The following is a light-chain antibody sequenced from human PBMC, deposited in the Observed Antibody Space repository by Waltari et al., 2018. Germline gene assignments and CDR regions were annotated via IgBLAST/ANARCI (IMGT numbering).Light chain of an antibody. V-gene: IGKV1-9*01. Sequence: DIQLTQSPSFLSASVGDRVTITCRASQGISSYLTWFQQKPGKAPKLLIYAASTLQSGVPSRFSGSGSGTEFTLTISSLQPEDFATYYCQQYKDLPRTFGQGTKVEVK. CDR3: QQYKDLPRT. CDR1: QGISSY. CDR2: AAS. J-gene: IGKJ1*01.